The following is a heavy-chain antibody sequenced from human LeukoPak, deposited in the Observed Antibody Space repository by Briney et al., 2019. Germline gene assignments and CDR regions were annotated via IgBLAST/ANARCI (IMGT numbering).Heavy chain of an antibody. CDR1: GFTFSSYA. V-gene: IGHV3-23*01. CDR2: ISGSGGST. D-gene: IGHD1-1*01. Sequence: GGSLRLSCAASGFTFSSYAMNWVRQAPGKGLEWVSAISGSGGSTYYADSVKGRFTISRDNSKNTLYLQMNSLRAEDTAVYCCAKSDSSCANCQKTAFDPWGQGTLVTVSS. CDR3: AKSDSSCANCQKTAFDP. J-gene: IGHJ5*02.